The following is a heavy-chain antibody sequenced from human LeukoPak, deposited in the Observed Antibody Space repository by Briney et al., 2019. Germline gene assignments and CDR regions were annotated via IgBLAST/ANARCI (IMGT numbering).Heavy chain of an antibody. CDR1: GFTFNTFA. Sequence: HPGGSLRLSCAASGFTFNTFAMSWVRQAPGKGLECASIINDGGGDTYYADSVKGRFTISRDNSKNTLYLQMNSLRVEDTAMYYCAKILSAAGTEYWGQGTLVTVSS. CDR2: INDGGGDT. D-gene: IGHD6-13*01. J-gene: IGHJ4*02. V-gene: IGHV3-23*01. CDR3: AKILSAAGTEY.